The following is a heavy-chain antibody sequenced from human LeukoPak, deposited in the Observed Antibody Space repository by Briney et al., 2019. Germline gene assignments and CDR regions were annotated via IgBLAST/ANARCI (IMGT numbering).Heavy chain of an antibody. CDR3: ARTQGIVVGRYYYGMDV. Sequence: PGGSLRLSCAASGFTFSSYEMNWVRQAPGKGLEWVSYISSSGSTIYYADSVKGRFTISRDNAKNSLYLQMNSLRAEDTAVYYCARTQGIVVGRYYYGMDVWGQGTTVTVSS. CDR1: GFTFSSYE. J-gene: IGHJ6*02. V-gene: IGHV3-48*03. CDR2: ISSSGSTI. D-gene: IGHD2-15*01.